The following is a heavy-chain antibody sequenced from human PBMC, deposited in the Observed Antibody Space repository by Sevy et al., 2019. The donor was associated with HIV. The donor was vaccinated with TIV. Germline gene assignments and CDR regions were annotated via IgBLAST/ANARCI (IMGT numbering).Heavy chain of an antibody. CDR1: GYTFTSYG. CDR2: ISAYNGNT. V-gene: IGHV1-18*01. Sequence: ASVKVSCKASGYTFTSYGISWVRQAPGQGLEWMGWISAYNGNTNYAQKLQGRVTMTTDTSTSTAYMELRSLRSDDTAVYYCVSSTSPRVWFDPWGQGTLVTVSS. CDR3: VSSTSPRVWFDP. J-gene: IGHJ5*02.